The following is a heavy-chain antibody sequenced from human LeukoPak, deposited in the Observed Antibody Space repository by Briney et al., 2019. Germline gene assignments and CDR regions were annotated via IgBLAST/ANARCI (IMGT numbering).Heavy chain of an antibody. CDR2: ISWNSGGI. V-gene: IGHV3-9*01. J-gene: IGHJ4*02. Sequence: GRSLRLSCAASGFTFDDYAMHWVRQAPGKGLEWVSGISWNSGGIGYADSVKGRFTISRDNAKNSLYLQMNSLRAEDTALYYCARDQLPDPYWGQGTLVTVSS. CDR1: GFTFDDYA. CDR3: ARDQLPDPY. D-gene: IGHD2-2*01.